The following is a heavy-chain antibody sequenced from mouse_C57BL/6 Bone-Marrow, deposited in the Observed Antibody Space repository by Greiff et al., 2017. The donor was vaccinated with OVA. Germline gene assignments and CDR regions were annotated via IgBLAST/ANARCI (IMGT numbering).Heavy chain of an antibody. D-gene: IGHD2-12*01. Sequence: QVQLQQPGAELVKPGASVKMSCKASGYTFTSYWITWVKQRPGQGLEWIGDIYPGSGSTNYHEKFKSKATLTVDTSSSPVYMQLSSLTSEDSAVYYSARGSYRPFAYWGQGTLVTVSA. CDR3: ARGSYRPFAY. V-gene: IGHV1-55*01. CDR1: GYTFTSYW. CDR2: IYPGSGST. J-gene: IGHJ3*01.